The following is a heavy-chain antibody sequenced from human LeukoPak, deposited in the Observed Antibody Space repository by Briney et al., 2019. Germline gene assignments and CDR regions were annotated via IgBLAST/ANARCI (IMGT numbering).Heavy chain of an antibody. CDR3: ARVDAMVRGSYFDY. J-gene: IGHJ4*02. V-gene: IGHV1-18*01. CDR2: ISAFNGNT. CDR1: GYNFPSYG. Sequence: ASVKVSCKASGYNFPSYGVSWVRQAPGQGLEWVGWISAFNGNTNYAQKLQGRVTMTTDTSTSTAYMELRRLSSGDTAVYYCARVDAMVRGSYFDYWGQGNLVTVSS. D-gene: IGHD3-10*01.